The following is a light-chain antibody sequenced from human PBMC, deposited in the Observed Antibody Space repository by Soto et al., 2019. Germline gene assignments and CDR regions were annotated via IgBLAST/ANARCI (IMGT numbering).Light chain of an antibody. CDR1: QGISSY. CDR2: GAS. V-gene: IGKV1-9*01. Sequence: IQLTQSPSSLSASVGDRVTITCRASQGISSYLARYQQKPGKAPKLLIYGASTLQNGVPSRFSGSGSGTDFTLTISSLQPEDFATYYCQQLNSYLSLTFGGGTKVEIK. J-gene: IGKJ4*01. CDR3: QQLNSYLSLT.